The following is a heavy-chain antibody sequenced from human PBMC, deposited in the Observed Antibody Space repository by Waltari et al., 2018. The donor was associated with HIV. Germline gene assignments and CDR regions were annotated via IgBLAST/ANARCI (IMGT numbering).Heavy chain of an antibody. J-gene: IGHJ4*02. Sequence: QVQLFQSESELKKPGASVKVSCKASGYTFTSNSINWVRQAPGQGLEWMGWINPNTGSPMYAQGFTGRFVFSLDTSVSTAFLQISALKADDTAVYFCARDGGRSRAFDSWGQGTLVTVSS. D-gene: IGHD3-16*01. CDR3: ARDGGRSRAFDS. CDR2: INPNTGSP. CDR1: GYTFTSNS. V-gene: IGHV7-4-1*02.